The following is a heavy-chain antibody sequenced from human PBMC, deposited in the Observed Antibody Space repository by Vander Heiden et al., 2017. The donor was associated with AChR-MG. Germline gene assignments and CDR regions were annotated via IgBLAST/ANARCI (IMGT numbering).Heavy chain of an antibody. Sequence: EVQLLESGGGLVQPGGSLRLSCAASGFTFSSYAMRWVRQAPGKGLEWVSAISGSGGSTYYADSVKGRFTISRDNSKNTLYLQMNSLRAEDTAVYYCAKKSGGTTMVRGVIPIDYWGQGTLVTVSS. CDR2: ISGSGGST. V-gene: IGHV3-23*01. CDR1: GFTFSSYA. J-gene: IGHJ4*02. CDR3: AKKSGGTTMVRGVIPIDY. D-gene: IGHD3-10*01.